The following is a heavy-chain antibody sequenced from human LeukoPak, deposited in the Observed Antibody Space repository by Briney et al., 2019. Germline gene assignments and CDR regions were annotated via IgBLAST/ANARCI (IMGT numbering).Heavy chain of an antibody. Sequence: GGSLRLSCAASGFTFSSYTMHWIRQAPGKGLEWVSSISGSNSYIFYADSVKGRFTVSRDNAKDSLYLQMNSLRAEDTAVYYCAKVRTYFYHGLDVWGQGTTVTVSS. D-gene: IGHD1-14*01. CDR1: GFTFSSYT. J-gene: IGHJ6*02. CDR2: ISGSNSYI. V-gene: IGHV3-21*01. CDR3: AKVRTYFYHGLDV.